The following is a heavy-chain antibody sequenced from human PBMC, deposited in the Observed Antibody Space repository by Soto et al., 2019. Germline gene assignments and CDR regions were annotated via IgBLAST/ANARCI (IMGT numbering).Heavy chain of an antibody. CDR3: ARGGYFDSSGSLGY. CDR1: GYTFTSYG. J-gene: IGHJ4*02. CDR2: INPGNCKT. Sequence: QVQLVQSWAEVKKPGASVRGSCKASGYTFTSYGMNWVRQAPGRRLEWMGWINPGNCKTKYSQKVQGRLIITRDTSASTAYMQLSSLTSEDTDIYYCARGGYFDSSGSLGYWGQGTLVTVSS. V-gene: IGHV1-3*01. D-gene: IGHD3-22*01.